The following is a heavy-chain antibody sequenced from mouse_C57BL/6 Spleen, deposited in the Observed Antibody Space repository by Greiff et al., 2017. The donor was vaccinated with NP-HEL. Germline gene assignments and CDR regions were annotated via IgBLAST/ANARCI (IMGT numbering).Heavy chain of an antibody. CDR3: ARNYDYGWYFDV. CDR2: IHPNSGST. CDR1: GYTFTSYW. Sequence: QVQLQQPGAELVKPGASVKLSCKASGYTFTSYWMHWVKQRPGQGLEWIGMIHPNSGSTNYNEKFKSKATLTVDISSSTAYMQLSSLTSEDSAVYYCARNYDYGWYFDVWGTGTTVTVSS. D-gene: IGHD2-4*01. J-gene: IGHJ1*03. V-gene: IGHV1-64*01.